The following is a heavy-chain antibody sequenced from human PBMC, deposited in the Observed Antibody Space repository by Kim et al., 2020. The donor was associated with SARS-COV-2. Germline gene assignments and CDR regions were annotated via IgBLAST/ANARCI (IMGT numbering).Heavy chain of an antibody. D-gene: IGHD5-18*01. V-gene: IGHV3-48*02. CDR1: GFTFSTYS. CDR2: ISSSSSTI. CDR3: VRDYRYALDY. J-gene: IGHJ4*02. Sequence: GGSLRHSCAASGFTFSTYSVNWVRQAPGKGLEWISYISSSSSTIYYADSVKGRFTISRDNDKNSLYLQMNSLRDDDTAIYYCVRDYRYALDYWGQGTLVTVSS.